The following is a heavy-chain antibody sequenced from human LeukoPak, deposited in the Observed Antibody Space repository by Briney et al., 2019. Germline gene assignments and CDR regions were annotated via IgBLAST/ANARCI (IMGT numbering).Heavy chain of an antibody. V-gene: IGHV1-18*01. J-gene: IGHJ4*02. Sequence: GASVKVSCKASGYTFTSYGISWVRQAPGQALEWMGWISAYNGNTNYAQKLQGRVTMTTDTSTSTAYMELRSLRSDDTAVYYCARDRHPLQDIVVVPAALWGQGTLVTVSS. CDR1: GYTFTSYG. CDR2: ISAYNGNT. D-gene: IGHD2-2*01. CDR3: ARDRHPLQDIVVVPAAL.